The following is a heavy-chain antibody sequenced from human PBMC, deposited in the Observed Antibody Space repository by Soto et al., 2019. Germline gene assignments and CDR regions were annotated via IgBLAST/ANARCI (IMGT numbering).Heavy chain of an antibody. CDR1: GFTFSSYS. CDR2: ISSSSSYI. V-gene: IGHV3-21*01. J-gene: IGHJ5*02. CDR3: ARSVGYCSSTSCYDWFDP. D-gene: IGHD2-2*01. Sequence: PGGSLRLSCAASGFTFSSYSMNWVRQAPGKGLEWVSSISSSSSYIYYADSVKGRFTISRDNAKNSLYLQMNSLRAEDTAVYYCARSVGYCSSTSCYDWFDPWGQGTLVTVSS.